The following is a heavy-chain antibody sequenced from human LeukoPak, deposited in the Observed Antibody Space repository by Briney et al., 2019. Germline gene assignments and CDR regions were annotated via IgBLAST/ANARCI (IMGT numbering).Heavy chain of an antibody. CDR1: RDSVSSNSAA. J-gene: IGHJ4*02. V-gene: IGHV6-1*01. Sequence: SQTLSLTCAISRDSVSSNSAAWNWIRQSPSRGLEWLGRTYYRSKWYNDYAVSVKSRITINPDTSKNQFSLQLNSATPEDTAVYYCAAGSSSSSGVYFDYWGQGTLVTVSS. CDR3: AAGSSSSSGVYFDY. D-gene: IGHD6-6*01. CDR2: TYYRSKWYN.